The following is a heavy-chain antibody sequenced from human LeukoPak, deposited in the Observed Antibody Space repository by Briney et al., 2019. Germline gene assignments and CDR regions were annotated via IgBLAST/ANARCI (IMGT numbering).Heavy chain of an antibody. Sequence: GGSLRLSCAASGFTFSSYWMHWVRQAPGKGLVWVSRINSDGSSTSYADSVKGRFTISRDNAKNTLYLQMNSLRAEDTAVYYCAKDRNFYDSSPPDAFDIWGQGTMVTVSS. D-gene: IGHD3-22*01. V-gene: IGHV3-74*01. J-gene: IGHJ3*02. CDR3: AKDRNFYDSSPPDAFDI. CDR2: INSDGSST. CDR1: GFTFSSYW.